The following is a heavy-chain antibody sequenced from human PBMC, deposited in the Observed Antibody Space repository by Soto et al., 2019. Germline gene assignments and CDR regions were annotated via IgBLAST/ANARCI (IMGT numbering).Heavy chain of an antibody. CDR2: ISSDGSVA. Sequence: QVQLVESGGGLGPPGRSRRLSCAGSGFTFSYHAMHWVRRAPGEGLAWVALISSDGSVANYADSVKGRFTISRDNSRHPLYLQMNNLRSEDTAIYYCVRDNGSPGSPFDSWGQGTLVTVSS. CDR1: GFTFSYHA. J-gene: IGHJ4*02. D-gene: IGHD1-26*01. V-gene: IGHV3-30*03. CDR3: VRDNGSPGSPFDS.